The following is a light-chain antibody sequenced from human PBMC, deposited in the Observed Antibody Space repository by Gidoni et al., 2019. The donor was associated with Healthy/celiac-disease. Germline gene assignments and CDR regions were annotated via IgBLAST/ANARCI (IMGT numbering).Light chain of an antibody. J-gene: IGKJ3*01. CDR1: QSISSY. CDR2: AAS. CDR3: QQSYSTRVT. V-gene: IGKV1-39*01. Sequence: DIQMPQSPSSLSASVGDRVTITCRASQSISSYLNWYQQKPGKAPKLLIYAASSLQSGVPSRFSGSGSGTDFTLTISSLQPEDFATYYCQQSYSTRVTFXPXTKVDIK.